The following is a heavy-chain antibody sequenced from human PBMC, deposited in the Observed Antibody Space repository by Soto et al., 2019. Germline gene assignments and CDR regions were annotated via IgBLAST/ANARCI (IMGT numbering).Heavy chain of an antibody. V-gene: IGHV1-46*01. CDR2: SDPSGDSP. Sequence: QVQLVQSGAEVRKPGASMKISCKASGYPFTRYFVHWLRQAPGQGLEWMGNSDPSGDSPTYAQKFQDRVTMTTDTSTSTVYMELTSLSSDDSAVYYCAREMASTYYFDYWGQGTLVTVSS. J-gene: IGHJ4*02. D-gene: IGHD1-1*01. CDR3: AREMASTYYFDY. CDR1: GYPFTRYF.